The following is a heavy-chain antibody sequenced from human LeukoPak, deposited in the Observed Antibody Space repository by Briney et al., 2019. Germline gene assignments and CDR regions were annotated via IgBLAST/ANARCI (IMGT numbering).Heavy chain of an antibody. V-gene: IGHV1-69*05. D-gene: IGHD5-18*01. CDR2: IIPIFGTA. J-gene: IGHJ4*02. CDR1: GGTFSSYA. Sequence: ASVKVSCKASGGTFSSYAIGWVRQAPGQGLEWMGGIIPIFGTANYAQKFQGRVTITTDESTSTAYMELSSLRSEDTAVYYCARDRGGRGYSYGEYYFDYWGQGTLVTVSS. CDR3: ARDRGGRGYSYGEYYFDY.